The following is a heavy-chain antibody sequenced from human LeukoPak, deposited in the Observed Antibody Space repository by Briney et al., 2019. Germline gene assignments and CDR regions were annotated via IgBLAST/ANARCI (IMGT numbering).Heavy chain of an antibody. CDR2: INAGNGNT. V-gene: IGHV1-3*01. J-gene: IGHJ5*02. CDR1: GYTFTTYA. CDR3: ARGPSRGWFDP. Sequence: EASVKVSCKASGYTFTTYAMHWVRQAPGQRLEWMGWINAGNGNTKYSQNFQGRVTITSDTSASTAYMELRSLRSEDTAVYYCARGPSRGWFDPWGQGTLVTVSS. D-gene: IGHD2-2*01.